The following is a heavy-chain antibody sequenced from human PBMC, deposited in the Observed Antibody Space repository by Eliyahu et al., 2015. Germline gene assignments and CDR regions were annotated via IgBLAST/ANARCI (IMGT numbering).Heavy chain of an antibody. CDR1: GFTXSTCA. CDR2: ISDNSAAT. J-gene: IGHJ4*02. CDR3: ANLSSSGSYCDF. D-gene: IGHD2-15*01. V-gene: IGHV3-23*01. Sequence: EVQMLXSGGDLVQPGGSXRLXXAASGFTXSTCAVSWVRQAPGKGLEWISTISDNSAATYYADSVKGRFTISRDNSKSKLFLQMNSLRAEDTAIYYCANLSSSGSYCDFWGQGTLVTVSA.